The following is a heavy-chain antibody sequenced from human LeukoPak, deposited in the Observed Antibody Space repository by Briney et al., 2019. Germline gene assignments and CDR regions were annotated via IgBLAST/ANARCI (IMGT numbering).Heavy chain of an antibody. CDR2: ISPSGGST. J-gene: IGHJ5*02. D-gene: IGHD5-24*01. CDR3: ARDNSVRDEAWWFNP. Sequence: WASVKVSCKAFGYTFTSNYMHWVRQAPGQGPKWMGVISPSGGSTTYAQKFQGRVTLTRDMSTSTDYLELSSLRSEDTAVYYCARDNSVRDEAWWFNPWGQGTLVTVSS. V-gene: IGHV1-46*01. CDR1: GYTFTSNY.